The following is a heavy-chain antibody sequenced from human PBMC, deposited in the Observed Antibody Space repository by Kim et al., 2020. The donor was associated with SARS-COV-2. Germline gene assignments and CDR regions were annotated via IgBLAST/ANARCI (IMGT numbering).Heavy chain of an antibody. CDR1: GFTFSDYY. V-gene: IGHV3-11*04. D-gene: IGHD1-1*01. CDR3: AREGRWNDVYYYGMDV. Sequence: GSLRLSCAASGFTFSDYYMSWIRQAPGKGLEWVSYISSSGSTIYYADSVKGRFTISRDNAKNSLYLQMNSLRAEDTAVYYCAREGRWNDVYYYGMDVWGQGTTVTVSS. J-gene: IGHJ6*02. CDR2: ISSSGSTI.